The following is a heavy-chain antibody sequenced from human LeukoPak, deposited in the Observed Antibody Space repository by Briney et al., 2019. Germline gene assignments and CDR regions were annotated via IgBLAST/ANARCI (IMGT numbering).Heavy chain of an antibody. D-gene: IGHD2-15*01. CDR2: IDPSDSYT. CDR1: GYSFTSYW. Sequence: GEFLRISCKGSGYSFTSYWISWVRQMPGKGLEWMGRIDPSDSYTNYSPSFQGHVTISADKSISTAYLQWSSLKASDTAMYYCARQVGGPNWFDPWGQGTLVTVSS. V-gene: IGHV5-10-1*01. CDR3: ARQVGGPNWFDP. J-gene: IGHJ5*02.